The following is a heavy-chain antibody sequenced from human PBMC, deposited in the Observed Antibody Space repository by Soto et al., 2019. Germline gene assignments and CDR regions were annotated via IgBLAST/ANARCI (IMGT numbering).Heavy chain of an antibody. CDR1: GYTFTSYW. CDR3: TRAGSRIPAVLYN. CDR2: IYPGDSDT. V-gene: IGHV5-51*04. Sequence: ESLKISCKGSGYTFTSYWIGWVRQMPGKGLEWMGVIYPGDSDTSYSPSFQGQVTFSVDKPISTAYLQWSSLKASDTAIYYCTRAGSRIPAVLYNWDQGPRGSVSS. J-gene: IGHJ1*01. D-gene: IGHD6-13*01.